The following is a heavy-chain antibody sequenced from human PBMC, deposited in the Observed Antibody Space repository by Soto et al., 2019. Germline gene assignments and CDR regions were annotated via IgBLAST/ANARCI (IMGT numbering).Heavy chain of an antibody. CDR1: GYTFTGYY. V-gene: IGHV1-2*04. J-gene: IGHJ4*02. CDR3: ARDVYSSSSFSLGY. D-gene: IGHD6-6*01. CDR2: INPNSGGT. Sequence: XSVKVSCKASGYTFTGYYMHWVRQAPGQGLEWMGWINPNSGGTNYAQKFQGWVTMTRDTSISTAYMELSRLRSDDTAVYYCARDVYSSSSFSLGYWGQGTLVTVSS.